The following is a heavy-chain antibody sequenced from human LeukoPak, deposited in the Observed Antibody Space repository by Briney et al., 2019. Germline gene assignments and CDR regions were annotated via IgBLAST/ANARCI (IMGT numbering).Heavy chain of an antibody. J-gene: IGHJ2*01. CDR2: IYTSGST. V-gene: IGHV4-61*02. D-gene: IGHD5-12*01. CDR3: ARDQNSGYDFLPYWYFDL. CDR1: GGSISSGSYY. Sequence: SETLSPTCTVSGGSISSGSYYWSWIRQPAGKGLEWIGRIYTSGSTNYNPSLKSRVAISVDTSKNQFSLKLSSVTAADTAVYYCARDQNSGYDFLPYWYFDLWGRGTLVTVSS.